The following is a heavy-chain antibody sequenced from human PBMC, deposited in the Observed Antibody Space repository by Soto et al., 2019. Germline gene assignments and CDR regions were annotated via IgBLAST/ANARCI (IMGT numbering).Heavy chain of an antibody. Sequence: SETLSLTCTVSGGSISSYYWSWIRQPPGKGLEWIGYIYYSGSTNYNPSLKSRVTISVDTSKNQFSLKLSSVTAADTAVYYCARGTYYDLTFDPWGQGTLVTVSS. CDR1: GGSISSYY. CDR3: ARGTYYDLTFDP. J-gene: IGHJ5*02. CDR2: IYYSGST. D-gene: IGHD3-3*01. V-gene: IGHV4-59*01.